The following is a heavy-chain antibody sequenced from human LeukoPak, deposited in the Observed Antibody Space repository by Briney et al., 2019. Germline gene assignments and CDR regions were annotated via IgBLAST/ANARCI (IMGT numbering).Heavy chain of an antibody. D-gene: IGHD3-16*01. CDR1: GFTFSSYW. J-gene: IGHJ6*02. CDR2: INHNGNVN. Sequence: GGSLRLSCAASGFTFSSYWMNWARQAPGKGLEWVASINHNGNVNYYVDSVKGRFTISRDNAKNSLYLQMSNLRAEDTAVYFCARGGGLDVWGQGTSVTVSS. V-gene: IGHV3-7*03. CDR3: ARGGGLDV.